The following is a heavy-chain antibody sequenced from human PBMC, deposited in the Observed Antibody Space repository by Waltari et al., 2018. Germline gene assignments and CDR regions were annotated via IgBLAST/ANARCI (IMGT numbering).Heavy chain of an antibody. CDR1: GYTFTRYA. J-gene: IGHJ4*02. CDR3: ARDLRDDYGDWEYFDY. CDR2: INAGNGNT. Sequence: QVQLVQSGAEVKKPGASVKVSCKASGYTFTRYAMHWVRQAPGQRLEWMGWINAGNGNTKYSQKFQGRVTITRDTSASTAYMELSSLRSEDTAVYYCARDLRDDYGDWEYFDYWGQGTLVTVSS. V-gene: IGHV1-3*01. D-gene: IGHD4-17*01.